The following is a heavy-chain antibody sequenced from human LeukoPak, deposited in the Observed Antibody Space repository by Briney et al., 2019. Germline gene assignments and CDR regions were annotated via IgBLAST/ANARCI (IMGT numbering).Heavy chain of an antibody. CDR1: GLTFSGSWM. V-gene: IGHV4-30-2*01. CDR3: ASLGFGELLGDY. D-gene: IGHD3-10*01. Sequence: LRLSCAVSGLTFSGSWMSWIRQPPGKGLEWIGYIYHSGSTYYNPSLKSRVTISVDRSKNQFSLKLSSVTAADTAVYYCASLGFGELLGDYWGQGTLVTVSS. CDR2: IYHSGST. J-gene: IGHJ4*02.